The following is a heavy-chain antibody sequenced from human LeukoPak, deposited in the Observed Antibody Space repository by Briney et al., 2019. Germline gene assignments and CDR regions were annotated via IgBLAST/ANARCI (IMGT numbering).Heavy chain of an antibody. J-gene: IGHJ4*02. CDR1: GGSFSGYY. CDR3: ARGRGYSSSRFFDY. CDR2: INHSGST. D-gene: IGHD6-13*01. Sequence: PSETLSLTCAVYGGSFSGYYWSWIRQPPGKGLEWIGEINHSGSTNYNPSLKSRVTISVDTSKNQFSLKPSSVTAADTAVYYCARGRGYSSSRFFDYWGQGTLVTVSS. V-gene: IGHV4-34*01.